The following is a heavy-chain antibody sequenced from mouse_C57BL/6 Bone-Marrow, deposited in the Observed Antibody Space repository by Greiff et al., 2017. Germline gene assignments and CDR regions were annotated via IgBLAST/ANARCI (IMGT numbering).Heavy chain of an antibody. CDR2: IYPGSGNT. J-gene: IGHJ4*01. CDR3: ARGGLLDY. CDR1: GYTFTDYY. Sequence: QVQLQQSGAELVRPGASVKLSCKASGYTFTDYYINWVKQRPGQGLEWIARIYPGSGNTYYNEKFKGKATLTAEKSSSTAYMQLSSLTSEDSAVYVSARGGLLDYGGQGTSVTVSS. V-gene: IGHV1-76*01.